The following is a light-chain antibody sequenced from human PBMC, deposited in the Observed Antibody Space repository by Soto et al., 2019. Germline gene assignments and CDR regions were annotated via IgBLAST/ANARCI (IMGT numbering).Light chain of an antibody. CDR2: KAS. Sequence: DIQITQSPSTLSAYVGDRVTITCRASQTISSWLAWYQQKPGKAPKLLIYKASTLKSGVPSRFSGSGSGTEFTLTISNVRPEDFAVYYCQQYRSWPRTFGQGTKVDI. CDR3: QQYRSWPRT. J-gene: IGKJ1*01. V-gene: IGKV1-5*03. CDR1: QTISSW.